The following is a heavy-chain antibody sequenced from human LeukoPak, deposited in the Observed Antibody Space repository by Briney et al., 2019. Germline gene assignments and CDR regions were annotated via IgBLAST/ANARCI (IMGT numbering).Heavy chain of an antibody. J-gene: IGHJ4*02. D-gene: IGHD3-22*01. CDR1: GGSFSGYY. CDR3: ARGAVLTMIVVVTTYYFDY. CDR2: IIHSGST. V-gene: IGHV4-34*01. Sequence: SETLSLTCAVYGGSFSGYYWSWIRQPPGKGLEWIGEIIHSGSTNYNPSLKSRVTISVDTSKNQFSLKLSSVTAADTAVYYCARGAVLTMIVVVTTYYFDYWGQGTLVTVSS.